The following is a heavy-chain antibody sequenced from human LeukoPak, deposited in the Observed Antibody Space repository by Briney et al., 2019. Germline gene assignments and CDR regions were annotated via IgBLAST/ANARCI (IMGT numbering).Heavy chain of an antibody. J-gene: IGHJ4*02. CDR3: ARLSMYSSSWFAKESDY. CDR2: IYYSGST. D-gene: IGHD6-13*01. CDR1: GGSISNINYP. Sequence: SETLSLTCTVSGGSISNINYPWSWIRRPPGKGLEWIGYIYYSGSTYYNPSLKSRVTISVDTSKNQFSLKLSSVTAADTAVYYCARLSMYSSSWFAKESDYWGQGTLVTVSS. V-gene: IGHV4-39*01.